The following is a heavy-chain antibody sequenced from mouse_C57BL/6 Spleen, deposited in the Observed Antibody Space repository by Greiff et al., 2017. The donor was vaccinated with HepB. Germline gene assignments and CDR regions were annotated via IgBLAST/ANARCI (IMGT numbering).Heavy chain of an antibody. V-gene: IGHV1-4*01. CDR2: INPSSGYT. Sequence: VQLQQSGAELARPGASVKMSCKASGYTFTSYTMHWVKQRPGQGLEWIGCINPSSGYTKYNQKFKDKATLTADKTSSTAYMQLSSLTSEDSAVYYCARGGKNETWFAYWGQGTLVTVSA. CDR1: GYTFTSYT. CDR3: ARGGKNETWFAY. J-gene: IGHJ3*01.